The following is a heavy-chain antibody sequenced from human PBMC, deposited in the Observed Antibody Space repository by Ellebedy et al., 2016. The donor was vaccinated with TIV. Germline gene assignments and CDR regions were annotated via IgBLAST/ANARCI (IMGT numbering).Heavy chain of an antibody. CDR3: ARDRSGSYGLNAFDI. V-gene: IGHV1-69*04. CDR1: GYTFTSYA. J-gene: IGHJ3*02. Sequence: AASVKVSCKASGYTFTSYAISWVRQAPGQGLEWMGRIIPILGIANYAQKFQGRVTITADKSTSTAYMELSSLRSEDTAVYYCARDRSGSYGLNAFDIWGQGTMVTVSS. CDR2: IIPILGIA. D-gene: IGHD1-26*01.